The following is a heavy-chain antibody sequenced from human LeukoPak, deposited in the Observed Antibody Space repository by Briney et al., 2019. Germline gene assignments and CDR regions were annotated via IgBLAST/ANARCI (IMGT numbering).Heavy chain of an antibody. CDR2: IYHSGST. Sequence: SETLSLTCTVSGYSISSGYYWGWIRQPPGKGLEWIGSIYHSGSTNYNPSLKSRVTISVDKSKNQFSLKLSSVTAADTAVYYCARVVTFGGVISQIDYWGQGTLVTVSS. CDR1: GYSISSGYY. J-gene: IGHJ4*02. V-gene: IGHV4-38-2*02. CDR3: ARVVTFGGVISQIDY. D-gene: IGHD3-16*02.